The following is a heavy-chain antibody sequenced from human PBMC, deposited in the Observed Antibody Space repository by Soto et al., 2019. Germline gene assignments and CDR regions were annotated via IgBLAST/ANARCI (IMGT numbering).Heavy chain of an antibody. J-gene: IGHJ4*02. CDR2: IKSKTDGGTT. CDR1: GFTFSNAW. V-gene: IGHV3-15*01. D-gene: IGHD6-13*01. Sequence: GGSLRLSCAASGFTFSNAWMSWVRKAPGKGLEWVGRIKSKTDGGTTDYAAPVKGRFTISRDVSKNTLYLQMNSLTTEDTAVYFCTTDVSGIAAAGTGYWGQGSLVTVSS. CDR3: TTDVSGIAAAGTGY.